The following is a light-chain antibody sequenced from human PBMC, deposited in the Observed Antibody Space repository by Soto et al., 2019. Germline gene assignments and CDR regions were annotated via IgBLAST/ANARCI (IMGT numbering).Light chain of an antibody. Sequence: QSALTQPPSASGSPGQSVSISCTGSSSDVGGYNFVSWYQQHPGKAPKLILYEVHKRSSGVSDRFSGFKSGNTASLTVSGLQAEDEADYYCSSYAGSNNFVVFGGGTKLTVL. CDR2: EVH. CDR1: SSDVGGYNF. J-gene: IGLJ2*01. CDR3: SSYAGSNNFVV. V-gene: IGLV2-8*01.